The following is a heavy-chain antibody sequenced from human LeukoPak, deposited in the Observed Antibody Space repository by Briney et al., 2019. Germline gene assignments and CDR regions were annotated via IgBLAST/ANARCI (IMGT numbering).Heavy chain of an antibody. J-gene: IGHJ4*02. D-gene: IGHD3-9*01. CDR3: ARDYDILTGPSDY. CDR1: GGTFSSYA. CDR2: IIPIFGTA. Sequence: RASVKVSCKASGGTFSSYAISWVRQAPGQGLEWMGGIIPIFGTANYAQKFQGRVTITADESTSTAYMELSSLRSEDTAVYYCARDYDILTGPSDYWGQGTLVTVSS. V-gene: IGHV1-69*13.